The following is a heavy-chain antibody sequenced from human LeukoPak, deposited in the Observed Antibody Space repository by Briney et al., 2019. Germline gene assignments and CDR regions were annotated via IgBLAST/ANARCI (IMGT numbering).Heavy chain of an antibody. Sequence: SETLSLTCAVYGGAFSGYYWTWIRQPPGKGLEWIGEIHYSGSATYNPSLKSRVTISVDTSKNQFSLKMNSVTAADTAVYYCARGQWFRAFWSRGTPVTVSS. CDR1: GGAFSGYY. J-gene: IGHJ4*02. D-gene: IGHD3-10*01. CDR2: IHYSGSA. CDR3: ARGQWFRAF. V-gene: IGHV4-34*01.